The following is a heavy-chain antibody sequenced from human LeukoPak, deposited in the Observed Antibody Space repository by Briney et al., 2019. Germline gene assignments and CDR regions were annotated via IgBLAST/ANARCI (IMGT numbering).Heavy chain of an antibody. CDR1: GFTFRTYW. V-gene: IGHV3-74*01. D-gene: IGHD6-13*01. J-gene: IGHJ4*02. Sequence: GGSLRLSCAASGFTFRTYWMHWVRQAPGKGLVWVAHINSVGTSTSYADSVKGRFTVSRDNAENKLYLQMNSLRADDTAVYYCARDDLSWYSGIDYWGQGTLVTVSS. CDR2: INSVGTST. CDR3: ARDDLSWYSGIDY.